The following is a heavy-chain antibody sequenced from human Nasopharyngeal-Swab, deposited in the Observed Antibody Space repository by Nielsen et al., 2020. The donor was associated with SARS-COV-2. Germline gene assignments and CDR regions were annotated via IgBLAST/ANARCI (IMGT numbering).Heavy chain of an antibody. CDR3: ARVPGFWYFDL. V-gene: IGHV4-34*01. J-gene: IGHJ2*01. D-gene: IGHD3-10*01. CDR2: INHSGST. Sequence: SETLSLTCAVYGGSFSGYYWSWIRQPPGKGLEWIGEINHSGSTNYNPSLKSRVTISVDTPKNQFSLKLSSVTAADTAVYYCARVPGFWYFDLWGRGTLVTVSS. CDR1: GGSFSGYY.